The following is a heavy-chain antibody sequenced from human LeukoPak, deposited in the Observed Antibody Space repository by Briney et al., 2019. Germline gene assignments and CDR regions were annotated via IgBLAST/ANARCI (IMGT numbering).Heavy chain of an antibody. CDR2: ISSSGSTI. V-gene: IGHV3-11*01. D-gene: IGHD3-3*01. J-gene: IGHJ4*02. Sequence: GGSLRLSCAASGFIYSDYYMTWIRQAPGKGLEWVSYISSSGSTIYYADSVKGRFTISRDNAKNSLYLQMNSLRAEDTAVYYCARDTVLGSNYDFWSGYTFDYWGQGTLVTVSS. CDR3: ARDTVLGSNYDFWSGYTFDY. CDR1: GFIYSDYY.